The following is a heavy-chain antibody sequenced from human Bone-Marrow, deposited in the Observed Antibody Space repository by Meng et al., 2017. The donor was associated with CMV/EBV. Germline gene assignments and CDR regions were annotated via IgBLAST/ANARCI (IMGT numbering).Heavy chain of an antibody. V-gene: IGHV3-7*03. CDR2: INQDGSEK. CDR3: ARDPEYCSSTSCYQGDY. J-gene: IGHJ4*02. D-gene: IGHD2-2*01. CDR1: GFTFSRYW. Sequence: GESLKISCAASGFTFSRYWMSWVRQAPGKGLEWVANINQDGSEKYYVDSMKGRFTISRDNSKNTLYLQMNSLRAEDTAVYYCARDPEYCSSTSCYQGDYWGQGTLVTVSS.